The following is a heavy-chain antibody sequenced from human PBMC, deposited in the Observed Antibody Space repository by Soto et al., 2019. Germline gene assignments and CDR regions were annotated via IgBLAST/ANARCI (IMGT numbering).Heavy chain of an antibody. V-gene: IGHV1-69*06. Sequence: SVKVSCKASGGTFSSYALSWVRQAPGQGLEWIGGIIPIFGTANYAQNFPGRVTITADKSRSTTYIEISNSGAGDAAVYYSASVPPGYSAYDQSASGYRCQRTLVPVPS. J-gene: IGHJ4*02. CDR3: ASVPPGYSAYDQSASGY. CDR1: GGTFSSYA. D-gene: IGHD5-12*01. CDR2: IIPIFGTA.